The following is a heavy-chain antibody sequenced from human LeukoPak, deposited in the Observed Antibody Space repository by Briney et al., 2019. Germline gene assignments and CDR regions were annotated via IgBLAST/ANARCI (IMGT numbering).Heavy chain of an antibody. CDR3: ARLGGVIVMRYFDY. D-gene: IGHD3-16*02. CDR1: GGSISSSSYY. J-gene: IGHJ4*02. Sequence: PSETLSLTCTVSGGSISSSSYYWGWIRQPPGKGLEWIGSVYYSESTYYNPSLKSRVTISVDTSKNQFSLKLSSVTAADTAVYYCARLGGVIVMRYFDYWGQGTLVTVSS. CDR2: VYYSEST. V-gene: IGHV4-39*01.